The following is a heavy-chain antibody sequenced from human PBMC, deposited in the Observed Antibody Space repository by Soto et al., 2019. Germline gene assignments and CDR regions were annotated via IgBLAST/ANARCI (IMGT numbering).Heavy chain of an antibody. CDR1: GHIFSNYW. V-gene: IGHV5-51*01. CDR3: ARQRLWGTSGYYYFEN. D-gene: IGHD3-22*01. CDR2: IYPGDSDT. Sequence: GESLKISCKGSGHIFSNYWIGWVRQMPGKGLEWMGIIYPGDSDTRYSPSFQGQVTITVDKSINTAYLQWSRLKASDTAIYYCARQRLWGTSGYYYFENWGQGALVTVSS. J-gene: IGHJ4*02.